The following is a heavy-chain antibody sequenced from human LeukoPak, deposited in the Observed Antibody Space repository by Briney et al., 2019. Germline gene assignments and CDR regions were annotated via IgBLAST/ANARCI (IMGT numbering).Heavy chain of an antibody. D-gene: IGHD3-22*01. CDR3: AKDIGHSLYYYDSSDGY. CDR2: ISGDGGST. J-gene: IGHJ4*02. CDR1: GFTFDDYA. Sequence: PGGSLRLSCAASGFTFDDYAMHWVRQAPGKGPEWVSLISGDGGSTYYADSVKGRFTISRDNSKNSLYLQMNSLRTEDTALYYCAKDIGHSLYYYDSSDGYWGQGTLVTVSS. V-gene: IGHV3-43*02.